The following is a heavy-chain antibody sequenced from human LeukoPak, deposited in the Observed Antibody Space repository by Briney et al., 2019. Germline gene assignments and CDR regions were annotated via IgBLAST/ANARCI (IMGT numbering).Heavy chain of an antibody. CDR3: ARDLSVGAKPDLGFDY. J-gene: IGHJ4*02. V-gene: IGHV3-48*03. CDR1: GFTFSSYE. D-gene: IGHD1-26*01. Sequence: GGSLRLSCAASGFTFSSYEMNWVRQAPGKGLEWVSYISSSGSTICYADSVKGRFTISRDNAKNSLYLQMNSLRAEDTAVYYCARDLSVGAKPDLGFDYWGQGTLVTVSS. CDR2: ISSSGSTI.